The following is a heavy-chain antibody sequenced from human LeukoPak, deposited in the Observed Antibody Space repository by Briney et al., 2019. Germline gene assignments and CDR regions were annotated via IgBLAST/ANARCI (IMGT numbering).Heavy chain of an antibody. V-gene: IGHV3-33*06. D-gene: IGHD3-16*01. CDR3: AKDTRSRYLQD. CDR2: IWYDGSNK. J-gene: IGHJ1*01. CDR1: GFTFIIHG. Sequence: GGSLRLSCAASGFTFIIHGMHWVRQAPGKGLEWVAVIWYDGSNKYYADSVKGRFTISRDNSKNTLYLQMNSLRAEDTAIYYCAKDTRSRYLQDWGQGTLVTASS.